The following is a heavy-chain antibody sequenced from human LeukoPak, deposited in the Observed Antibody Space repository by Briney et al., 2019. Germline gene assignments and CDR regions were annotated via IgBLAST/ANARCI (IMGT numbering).Heavy chain of an antibody. Sequence: GGSLRLSCAASGFTFSSYAMHWVRQAPGKGLEYVSAISSNGGSTYYANSVKGRFTISRDNSKNTLYLQMGSLRAEDMAVYYCARVYEVAAPSKLYYYYGMDVWGQGTTVTVS. CDR1: GFTFSSYA. CDR2: ISSNGGST. CDR3: ARVYEVAAPSKLYYYYGMDV. V-gene: IGHV3-64*01. J-gene: IGHJ6*02. D-gene: IGHD6-13*01.